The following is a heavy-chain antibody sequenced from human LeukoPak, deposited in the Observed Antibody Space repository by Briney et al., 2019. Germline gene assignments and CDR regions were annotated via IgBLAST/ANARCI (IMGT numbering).Heavy chain of an antibody. CDR1: SGSISSYY. D-gene: IGHD3-10*01. Sequence: WETLSLTCTVSSGSISSYYWSWIRQPPGKGLEWIGYIYYSGSTTYNPSLKSRVTISLDTSKNQFSLKLSSVTVADTAVYYCAREYYYGSGSYGWFDPWGQGTLVTVSS. CDR3: AREYYYGSGSYGWFDP. J-gene: IGHJ5*02. V-gene: IGHV4-59*01. CDR2: IYYSGST.